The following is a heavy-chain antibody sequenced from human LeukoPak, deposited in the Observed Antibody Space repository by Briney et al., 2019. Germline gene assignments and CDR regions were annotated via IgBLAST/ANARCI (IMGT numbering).Heavy chain of an antibody. Sequence: SETLSLTCTVSGGSISSGGYYWSWIRQHPGKGLEWIGYIYYSGSTYYNPSLKSRVIISVDTSKNQFSLKLSSVTAADTAVYYCARGLDYSEAFDVWGQGTMVIVSS. D-gene: IGHD2-15*01. CDR1: GGSISSGGYY. CDR3: ARGLDYSEAFDV. CDR2: IYYSGST. J-gene: IGHJ3*01. V-gene: IGHV4-31*03.